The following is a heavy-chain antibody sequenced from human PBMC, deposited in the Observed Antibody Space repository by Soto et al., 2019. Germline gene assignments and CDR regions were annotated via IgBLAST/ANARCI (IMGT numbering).Heavy chain of an antibody. CDR1: GFTFSNAW. V-gene: IGHV3-15*01. J-gene: IGHJ4*02. D-gene: IGHD5-12*01. CDR2: VKSKTDGGTI. CDR3: MGTYSVSSMRFAY. Sequence: EAPLVKRGGGLVRPGGTLRLSCAASGFTFSNAWMTWLRQAPGKRLERVGRVKSKTDGGTIDYTAPVKDRFTISRDDSTNRLDLPVNSLKPGDTAGEFCMGTYSVSSMRFAYWGQGTLVTVS.